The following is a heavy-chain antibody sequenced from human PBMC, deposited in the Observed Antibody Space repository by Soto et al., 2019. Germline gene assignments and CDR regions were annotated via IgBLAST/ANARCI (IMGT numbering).Heavy chain of an antibody. D-gene: IGHD2-2*01. Sequence: GGSLRLSCAASGFTFSSYAMHWVRQAPGKGLEWVAVISYDGSNKYYADSVKGRFTISRDNSKNTLYLQMNSLRAEDTAVYYCARAVTFPSLTPAAMSGPIDYWGQGTLVTVSS. CDR1: GFTFSSYA. V-gene: IGHV3-30-3*01. J-gene: IGHJ4*02. CDR3: ARAVTFPSLTPAAMSGPIDY. CDR2: ISYDGSNK.